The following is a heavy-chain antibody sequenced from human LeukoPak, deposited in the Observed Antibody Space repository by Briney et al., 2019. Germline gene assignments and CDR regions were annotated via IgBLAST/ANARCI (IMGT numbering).Heavy chain of an antibody. CDR3: ARDYYDSSGYPQALDY. CDR2: IWYDGSNK. CDR1: GFTFSSYG. V-gene: IGHV3-33*01. D-gene: IGHD3-22*01. Sequence: PGGSLRLSCAASGFTFSSYGMHWVRQAPGKGLEWVAVIWYDGSNKYYADSVKGRFTISRDNSKNTLYLQMNSLRAEDTAVYYCARDYYDSSGYPQALDYWGQGTLVTVSS. J-gene: IGHJ4*02.